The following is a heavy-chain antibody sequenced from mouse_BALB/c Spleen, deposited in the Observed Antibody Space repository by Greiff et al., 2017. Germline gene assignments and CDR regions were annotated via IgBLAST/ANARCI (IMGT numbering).Heavy chain of an antibody. CDR3: ARAHYYAMDY. V-gene: IGHV1S126*01. J-gene: IGHJ4*01. CDR1: GYSFTSYW. Sequence: QVQLKQSGPQLVRPGASVKISCKASGYSFTSYWMHWVKQRPGQGLEWIGMIDPSDSETRLNQKFKDKATLTVDKSSSTAYMQLSSPTSEDSAVYYCARAHYYAMDYWGQGTSVTVSS. CDR2: IDPSDSET.